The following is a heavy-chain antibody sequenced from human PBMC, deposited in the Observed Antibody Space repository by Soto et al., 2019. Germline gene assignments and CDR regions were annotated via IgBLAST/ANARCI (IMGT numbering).Heavy chain of an antibody. CDR3: TTRVVVAAAGRFDY. J-gene: IGHJ4*02. D-gene: IGHD6-13*01. CDR1: GFTFSNAW. Sequence: EVQLVESGGGLVKPGGSLRLSCAASGFTFSNAWMNWVRQAPGKGLEWVGRIKSKTDGGTTDYAAPVKGRFTISRDDSKNTLYLQMNSLKTEDTAVYYCTTRVVVAAAGRFDYWGQGTLVTVSS. V-gene: IGHV3-15*07. CDR2: IKSKTDGGTT.